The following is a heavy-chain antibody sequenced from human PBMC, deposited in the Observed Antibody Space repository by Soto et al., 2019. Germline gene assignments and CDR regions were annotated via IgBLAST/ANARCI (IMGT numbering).Heavy chain of an antibody. V-gene: IGHV3-73*01. CDR2: IRSKANSYAT. D-gene: IGHD4-17*01. J-gene: IGHJ2*01. Sequence: EVQLVESGGGLVQPGGSLKLSCAASGFTFSGSAMHWVRQASGKGLEWVGRIRSKANSYATAYAASVKGRFTISRDDSKTTAYLQMNSLKTEDTAVYYCTSPRLQYDYGDYWYFDLWGRGTLVTVSS. CDR3: TSPRLQYDYGDYWYFDL. CDR1: GFTFSGSA.